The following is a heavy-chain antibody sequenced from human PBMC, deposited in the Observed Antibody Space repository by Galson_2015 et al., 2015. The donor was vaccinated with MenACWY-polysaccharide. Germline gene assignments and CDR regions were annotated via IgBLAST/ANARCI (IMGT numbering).Heavy chain of an antibody. CDR2: MKGDGST. J-gene: IGHJ6*02. CDR1: GFSVSSNY. Sequence: SLRLSCAVSGFSVSSNYMSWVRQAPGKGPEWVAFMKGDGSTYHSDSVKGRFTFSRDNSKNTLYLQMNSLRVEDTAVYYCVGPLGRGGTGAYGMDAWGQGTTVTVSS. CDR3: VGPLGRGGTGAYGMDA. V-gene: IGHV3-53*01. D-gene: IGHD3-10*01.